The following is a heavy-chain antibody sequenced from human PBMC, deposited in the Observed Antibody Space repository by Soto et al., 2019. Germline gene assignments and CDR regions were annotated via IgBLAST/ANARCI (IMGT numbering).Heavy chain of an antibody. D-gene: IGHD3-10*01. CDR1: GFTLSGRS. CDR3: ARGWFGPDV. Sequence: EVQLVESGGGLVQPGGSLRLSCAASGFTLSGRSMHWVRQAPGKGLVWVSGIDNAGTDSTYADSVKGQFTSSRDNAKNMLYLHMNSLRVEDTAVYYCARGWFGPDVWGKGTTVTVSS. V-gene: IGHV3-74*01. CDR2: IDNAGTDS. J-gene: IGHJ6*04.